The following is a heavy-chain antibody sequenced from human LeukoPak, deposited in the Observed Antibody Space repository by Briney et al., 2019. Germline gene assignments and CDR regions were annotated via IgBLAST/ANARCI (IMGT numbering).Heavy chain of an antibody. CDR3: ASGGLFWFDP. Sequence: PGGSLRLSCAASGFTFSDYHMSWIRQAPGKGLEWVSYITNSGSTIYYSDSVKGRFTISRDNAKNSLYLQMNSLRAEDTAVYYCASGGLFWFDPWGQGTLVTVST. V-gene: IGHV3-11*01. J-gene: IGHJ5*02. D-gene: IGHD3-16*01. CDR2: ITNSGSTI. CDR1: GFTFSDYH.